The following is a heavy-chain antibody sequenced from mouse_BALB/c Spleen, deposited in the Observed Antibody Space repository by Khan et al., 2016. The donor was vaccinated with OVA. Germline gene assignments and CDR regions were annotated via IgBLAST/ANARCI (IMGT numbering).Heavy chain of an antibody. CDR1: GFTFSGFG. V-gene: IGHV5-17*02. CDR2: ISSGSNSI. J-gene: IGHJ2*01. Sequence: EVQLQESGGGLVQTGGSRKLSCAASGFTFSGFGMHWVRQAPEKGLEWVAYISSGSNSIYYADTVKGRFTISRDNPKHTLFLQMTSLRSEDTAIYYCARTGYYYFDYWGQGTTLTVSS. D-gene: IGHD2-3*01. CDR3: ARTGYYYFDY.